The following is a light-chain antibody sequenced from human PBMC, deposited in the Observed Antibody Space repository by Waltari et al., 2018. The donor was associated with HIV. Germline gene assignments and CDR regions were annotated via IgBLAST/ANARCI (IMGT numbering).Light chain of an antibody. CDR3: CSYAGTYTYVL. Sequence: QSALTQPRSVSGSPGQSVTISCTGTSSDVGGYDSVHCYLQHPGKVPKLIIYEVIKRPSGVPDRFSGSKSGNTASLTISGLQTEDEADYFCCSYAGTYTYVLFGGGTKLTVL. J-gene: IGLJ3*02. CDR1: SSDVGGYDS. CDR2: EVI. V-gene: IGLV2-11*01.